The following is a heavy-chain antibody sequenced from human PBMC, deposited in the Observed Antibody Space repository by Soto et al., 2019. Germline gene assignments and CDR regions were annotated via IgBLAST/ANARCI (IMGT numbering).Heavy chain of an antibody. Sequence: EVQLVESGGGLVQPGGSARLSCAASGFSVSGWYMDWVRQAPGKGLEWVARLKDRSQNYATEYAASVKGRFTVSRNASKNSMYLQKNSLKIEDTAVYYWAREGDARGLDSWGQGTLVTVS. CDR1: GFSVSGWY. J-gene: IGHJ4*02. CDR3: AREGDARGLDS. D-gene: IGHD1-26*01. V-gene: IGHV3-72*01. CDR2: LKDRSQNYAT.